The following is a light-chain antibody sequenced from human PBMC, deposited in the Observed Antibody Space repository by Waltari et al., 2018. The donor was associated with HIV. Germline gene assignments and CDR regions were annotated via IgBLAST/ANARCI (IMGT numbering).Light chain of an antibody. CDR2: EVF. V-gene: IGLV2-14*01. Sequence: QSALTQPASVSGSPGQSITISCTGSTSDFGLYDFISWYQQHPGGVPRVIIYEVFRRPSVVSSRFSCSKSGNTASLTISWLQTEDEADYYCTSFTSNYTVIFGGGTKVTVL. CDR3: TSFTSNYTVI. J-gene: IGLJ2*01. CDR1: TSDFGLYDF.